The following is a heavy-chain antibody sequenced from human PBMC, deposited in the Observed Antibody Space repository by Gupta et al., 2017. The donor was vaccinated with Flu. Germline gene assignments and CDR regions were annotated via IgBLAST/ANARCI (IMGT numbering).Heavy chain of an antibody. J-gene: IGHJ4*02. CDR3: AGGVDDSAFDF. CDR1: GGSVSTSHSY. CDR2: IYYSVTA. D-gene: IGHD5/OR15-5a*01. Sequence: QLRLQGSGPGLVKPSETLSLSCTVSGGSVSTSHSYWSLIRQPPGQGLDLIATIYYSVTAYYNPSLRSRATMSLDTSRNQFSLKVRSMTTADTAVYYCAGGVDDSAFDFWGQGPLVTVSS. V-gene: IGHV4-39*01.